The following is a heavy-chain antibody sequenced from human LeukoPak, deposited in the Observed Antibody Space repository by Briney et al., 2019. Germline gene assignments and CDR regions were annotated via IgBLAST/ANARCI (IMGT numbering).Heavy chain of an antibody. CDR1: GFTFSSYS. D-gene: IGHD2-2*02. CDR2: IISSSSYI. CDR3: ARVRANCSSTSFYRAAFGY. J-gene: IGHJ4*02. Sequence: GGSLRLSCAASGFTFSSYSMKWVRQAPGKGLEWVSSIISSSSYIYYAHSVKGRFTISIDNAKNSLYLQMNSLRYDDTAVYYCARVRANCSSTSFYRAAFGYWGQGSLVTVSS. V-gene: IGHV3-21*01.